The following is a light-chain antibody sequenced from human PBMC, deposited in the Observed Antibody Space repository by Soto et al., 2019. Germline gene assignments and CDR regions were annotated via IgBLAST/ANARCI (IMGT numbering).Light chain of an antibody. CDR2: EVT. V-gene: IGLV2-23*02. CDR3: CSYAGSNVFV. Sequence: SVLTQPASVSRSPGQSITISCTGSNSDIGNYNIVSWYQQHPDKAPQLIIYEVTKRPSGVSNRFSGSKSGNTASLTISGLQAEDEGDYHCCSYAGSNVFVFGTGSKVTVL. CDR1: NSDIGNYNI. J-gene: IGLJ1*01.